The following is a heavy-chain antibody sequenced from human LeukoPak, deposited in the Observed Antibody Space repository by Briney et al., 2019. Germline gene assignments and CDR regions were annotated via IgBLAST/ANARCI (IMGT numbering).Heavy chain of an antibody. CDR1: GFTFSSYI. D-gene: IGHD3-3*01. Sequence: GGSLRLSCAASGFTFSSYIMNWVRQAPGKGLEWVSSISSSSSYIYYADSVKGRFTISRDNAKNSLYLQMNSLRAEDTAVYYCARFYYYDFWSGYHPPYFDYWGQGTLVTVSS. CDR3: ARFYYYDFWSGYHPPYFDY. CDR2: ISSSSSYI. V-gene: IGHV3-21*01. J-gene: IGHJ4*02.